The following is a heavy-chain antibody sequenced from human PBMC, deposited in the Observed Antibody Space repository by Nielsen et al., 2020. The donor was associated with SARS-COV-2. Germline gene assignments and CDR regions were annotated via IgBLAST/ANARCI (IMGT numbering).Heavy chain of an antibody. D-gene: IGHD2-2*01. J-gene: IGHJ6*02. CDR1: GFTFSSYG. CDR2: IWYDGSNK. Sequence: GESLKISCAASGFTFSSYGMHWVRQAPGKGLEWVAVIWYDGSNKYYADSVKGLFTISRDNSKNTLYLQMNSLRAEDTAVYYCAKDKYQLLNYGMDVWGQGTTVTVSS. V-gene: IGHV3-33*06. CDR3: AKDKYQLLNYGMDV.